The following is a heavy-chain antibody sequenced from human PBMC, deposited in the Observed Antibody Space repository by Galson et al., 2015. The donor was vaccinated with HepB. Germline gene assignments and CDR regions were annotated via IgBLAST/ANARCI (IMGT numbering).Heavy chain of an antibody. D-gene: IGHD2-21*01. CDR1: GGTFSSYA. J-gene: IGHJ4*02. CDR2: IIPILGIA. V-gene: IGHV1-69*04. Sequence: SVKVSCKASGGTFSSYAISWVRQAPGQGLEWMGRIIPILGIANYAQKFQGRVTITADKSTSTAYMELSSLRSEDTAVYYCARGASIPVVPLDYWGQGTLVTVSS. CDR3: ARGASIPVVPLDY.